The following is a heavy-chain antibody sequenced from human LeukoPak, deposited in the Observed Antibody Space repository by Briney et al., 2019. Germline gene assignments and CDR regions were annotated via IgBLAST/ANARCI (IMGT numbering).Heavy chain of an antibody. V-gene: IGHV3-21*01. Sequence: PGGSLRLSCAASGVTFSSYSMTWVRQAPGRGLEWVSSSSSSSSYIYYADSVKGRFTISRDNAKNSLYLQMNSLRAEDTAVYYCARVISGYYYLDYWGQGTLVTVSS. CDR3: ARVISGYYYLDY. CDR2: SSSSSSYI. CDR1: GVTFSSYS. D-gene: IGHD3-22*01. J-gene: IGHJ4*02.